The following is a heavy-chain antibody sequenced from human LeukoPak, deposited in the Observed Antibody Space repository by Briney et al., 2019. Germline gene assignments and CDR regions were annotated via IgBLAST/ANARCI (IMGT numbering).Heavy chain of an antibody. CDR1: GFTFSDYG. Sequence: GGSLRLSCAVSGFTFSDYGMTWVRQAPGKGLEWVSTISGRGDTTHYADSVKGRFTISRDNSKNTLYLQMNSLRAEDTAVYYCAKHYDSSGVDIWGQGTMVTVSS. V-gene: IGHV3-23*01. CDR2: ISGRGDTT. CDR3: AKHYDSSGVDI. D-gene: IGHD3-22*01. J-gene: IGHJ3*02.